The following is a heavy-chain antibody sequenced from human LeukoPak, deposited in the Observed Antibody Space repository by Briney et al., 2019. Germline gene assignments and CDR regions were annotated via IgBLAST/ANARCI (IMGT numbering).Heavy chain of an antibody. CDR2: ISGSGGST. CDR1: GFTFSSYA. CDR3: AKDPSRWFGELFRDY. D-gene: IGHD3-10*01. J-gene: IGHJ4*02. Sequence: GGSLRLSCAASGFTFSSYAMSWVRQAPGKGLEWVSAISGSGGSTYYADSVKGRFTISRDNSKNTLYPQMNSLRAEDTAVYYCAKDPSRWFGELFRDYWGQGTLVTVSS. V-gene: IGHV3-23*01.